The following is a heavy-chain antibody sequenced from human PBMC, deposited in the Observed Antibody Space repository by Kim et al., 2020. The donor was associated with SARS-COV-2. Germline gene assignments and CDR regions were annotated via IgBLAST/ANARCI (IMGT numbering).Heavy chain of an antibody. CDR3: AREVRYSSSRYYFDY. D-gene: IGHD6-6*01. V-gene: IGHV4-59*01. J-gene: IGHJ4*02. Sequence: NPSLRSQVTISVDPSKYQCSLKLSSVTAGDTAVYYCAREVRYSSSRYYFDYWGQGTLVTVSS.